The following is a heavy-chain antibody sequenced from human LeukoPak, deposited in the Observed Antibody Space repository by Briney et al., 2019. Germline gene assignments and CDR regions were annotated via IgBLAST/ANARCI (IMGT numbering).Heavy chain of an antibody. J-gene: IGHJ4*02. V-gene: IGHV3-30*18. D-gene: IGHD6-13*01. CDR2: ISYDGSNK. Sequence: PGRSLRLSCAASGFTFSSYGMHWVRQAPGKGLEWVAVISYDGSNKYYADSVKGRFTISRDNSKNTLYLQMNSLRAEDTAVYYCAKDESSSQYYLDYWGQGTLVTVSS. CDR1: GFTFSSYG. CDR3: AKDESSSQYYLDY.